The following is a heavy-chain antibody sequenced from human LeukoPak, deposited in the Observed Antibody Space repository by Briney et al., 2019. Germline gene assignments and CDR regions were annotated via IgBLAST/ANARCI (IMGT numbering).Heavy chain of an antibody. Sequence: SETQSLTCTVSGGSISSSSYYWGWIRQPPGKGLEWIGSIYYSGSTYYNPSLKSRVTISVDTSKNQFSLKLSSVTAADTAVYYCARVGRAVARTSIDYWGQGTLVTVSS. CDR2: IYYSGST. CDR1: GGSISSSSYY. J-gene: IGHJ4*02. CDR3: ARVGRAVARTSIDY. V-gene: IGHV4-39*07. D-gene: IGHD6-19*01.